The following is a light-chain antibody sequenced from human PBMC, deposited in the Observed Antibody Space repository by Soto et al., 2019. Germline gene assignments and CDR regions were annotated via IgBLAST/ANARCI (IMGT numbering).Light chain of an antibody. V-gene: IGLV1-44*01. Sequence: QSVLTQPPSASGTPGQRVTISCSGSGSSIGTNTVNWYRQLPGTAPKLLIYGDNQRPSGVPDRFSGSKSGTSASLAISGLQSEDEADYYCAAWDSSLNNVLFGGGTQLTV. CDR3: AAWDSSLNNVL. CDR2: GDN. J-gene: IGLJ2*01. CDR1: GSSIGTNT.